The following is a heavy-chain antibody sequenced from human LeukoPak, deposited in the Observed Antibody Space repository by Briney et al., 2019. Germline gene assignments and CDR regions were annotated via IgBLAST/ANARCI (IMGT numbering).Heavy chain of an antibody. V-gene: IGHV4-38-2*02. CDR2: IYHSGST. Sequence: SETLSLTCTVSGYSISSGYYWGWIRQPPGKGLEWIGSIYHSGSTYYNPSLKSRVTISVDTSKNQFSLKLSSVTAADTAVYYCARSYSDYGSGSYNYWGQGTLVTVSS. D-gene: IGHD3-10*01. CDR1: GYSISSGYY. J-gene: IGHJ4*02. CDR3: ARSYSDYGSGSYNY.